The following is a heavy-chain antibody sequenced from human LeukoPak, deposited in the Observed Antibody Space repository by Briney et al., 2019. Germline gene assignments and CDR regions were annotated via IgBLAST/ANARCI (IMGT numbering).Heavy chain of an antibody. D-gene: IGHD3-10*01. J-gene: IGHJ4*02. CDR3: ARDTYYYGSGTYPGYFEY. CDR2: ISSSGSTI. V-gene: IGHV3-11*04. CDR1: GFTFSDYY. Sequence: GGSLRLSCAASGFTFSDYYMSWIRQAPGKGLEWVSYISSSGSTIYYADSVKGRFTISRDNAKNSLYLQMNSLRAEDTAVYYCARDTYYYGSGTYPGYFEYWGQGILVTVSS.